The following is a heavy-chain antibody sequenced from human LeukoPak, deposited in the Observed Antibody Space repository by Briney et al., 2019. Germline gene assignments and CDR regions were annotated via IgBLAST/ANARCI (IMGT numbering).Heavy chain of an antibody. Sequence: PGGSPRLSCAASGFTFSSYWMSWVRQAPGKGLEWVANIKQDGSEKYYVDSVKGRFTISRDNAKNSLYLQMNSLRAEDTAVYYCARENVIAAAGTGDYWGQGTLVTVSS. CDR1: GFTFSSYW. CDR3: ARENVIAAAGTGDY. J-gene: IGHJ4*02. CDR2: IKQDGSEK. D-gene: IGHD6-13*01. V-gene: IGHV3-7*01.